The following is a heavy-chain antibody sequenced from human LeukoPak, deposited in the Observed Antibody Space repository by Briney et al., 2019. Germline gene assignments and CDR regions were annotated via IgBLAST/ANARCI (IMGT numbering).Heavy chain of an antibody. J-gene: IGHJ3*02. V-gene: IGHV3-23*01. CDR3: AKVDTAMVSHLDAFGI. D-gene: IGHD5-18*01. Sequence: SGGSLRLSCAASGFTFSSYAMSWVRQAPGKGLEWVSAISGSGGSTYYADSVKGRFTISRDNSKNTLYLQMNSLRAEDTAVYYCAKVDTAMVSHLDAFGIWGQGTMVTVSS. CDR2: ISGSGGST. CDR1: GFTFSSYA.